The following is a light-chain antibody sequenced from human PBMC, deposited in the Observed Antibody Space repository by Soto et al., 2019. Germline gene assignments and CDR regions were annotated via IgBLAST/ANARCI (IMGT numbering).Light chain of an antibody. CDR3: QRYDAYRT. J-gene: IGKJ1*01. Sequence: DIQMTQSPSTLSASVGDRVTITCRASQSIDSWLAWYQQKPGKAPKVLIYKASTLESGVPSRFSGSGSGTGFTLTISSLQPDDFATYYCQRYDAYRTFGQGTKVDIK. CDR2: KAS. CDR1: QSIDSW. V-gene: IGKV1-5*03.